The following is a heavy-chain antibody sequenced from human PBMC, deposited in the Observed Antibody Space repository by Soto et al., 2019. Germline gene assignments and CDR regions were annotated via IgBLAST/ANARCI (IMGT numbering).Heavy chain of an antibody. CDR1: GGSISSGGYY. CDR3: ARYRLNNYDFWSGYRTGGGFDP. J-gene: IGHJ5*02. D-gene: IGHD3-3*01. V-gene: IGHV4-31*03. Sequence: SETLSLTCTVSGGSISSGGYYWSWIRQHPGKGLEWIGYIYYSGSTYYNPSLKSRVTISVDTSKNQFSLKLSSVTAAETAVYYCARYRLNNYDFWSGYRTGGGFDPWGQGTLVTVSS. CDR2: IYYSGST.